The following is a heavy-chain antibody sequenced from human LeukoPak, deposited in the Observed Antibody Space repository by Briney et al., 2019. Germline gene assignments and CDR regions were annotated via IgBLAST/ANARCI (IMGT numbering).Heavy chain of an antibody. CDR2: ISYDGSNK. D-gene: IGHD3-10*01. CDR1: GFTFSRCG. CDR3: AKDATVRGVTHAFDI. Sequence: GGSLRLSCAASGFTFSRCGMHWVRQAPGKGLEWVAVISYDGSNKYYADSVKGRFTISRDNSKNTLYLQMNSLRAEDTAVYYCAKDATVRGVTHAFDIWGQGTMVTVSS. J-gene: IGHJ3*02. V-gene: IGHV3-30*18.